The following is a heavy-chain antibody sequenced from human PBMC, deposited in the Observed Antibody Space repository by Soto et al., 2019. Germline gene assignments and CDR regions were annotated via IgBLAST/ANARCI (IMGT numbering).Heavy chain of an antibody. V-gene: IGHV3-7*03. D-gene: IGHD6-6*01. CDR1: GFTFSSYG. CDR2: IKQDGSEK. J-gene: IGHJ3*02. CDR3: ARDPLSIAARPVGAFDI. Sequence: GGSLRLSCAASGFTFSSYGMHWVRQAPGKGLEWVANIKQDGSEKYYVDSVKGRFTISRDSAKNSLYLQMNSLRAEDTAVYYCARDPLSIAARPVGAFDIWGQGTMVTVSS.